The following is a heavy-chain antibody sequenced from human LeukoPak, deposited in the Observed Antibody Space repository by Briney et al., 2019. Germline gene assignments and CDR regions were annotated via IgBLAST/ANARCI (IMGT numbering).Heavy chain of an antibody. Sequence: SQTLSLTCTVSGGSISSSYYYWGWIRQPPGKGLEWIGTIYYSGSTYYNPSLKSRVTISVDTSKNHFSLKLSSVTAPDTAVYYCARHEDRNWYFDHWGQGTLVTVSS. CDR2: IYYSGST. V-gene: IGHV4-39*01. J-gene: IGHJ4*02. D-gene: IGHD1-1*01. CDR3: ARHEDRNWYFDH. CDR1: GGSISSSYYY.